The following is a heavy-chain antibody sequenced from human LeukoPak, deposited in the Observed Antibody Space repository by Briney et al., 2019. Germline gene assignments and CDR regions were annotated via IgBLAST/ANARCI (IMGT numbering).Heavy chain of an antibody. V-gene: IGHV1-2*02. CDR3: ARSTILRWFDP. CDR1: GYTLTELS. Sequence: ASVKVSCKVSGYTLTELSMHWVRQAPGQGLEWMGWINPNSGGTNYAQKFQGRVTMTRDTSISTAYMELSRLRSDDTAVYYCARSTILRWFDPWGQGTLVTVSS. J-gene: IGHJ5*02. CDR2: INPNSGGT. D-gene: IGHD3-3*01.